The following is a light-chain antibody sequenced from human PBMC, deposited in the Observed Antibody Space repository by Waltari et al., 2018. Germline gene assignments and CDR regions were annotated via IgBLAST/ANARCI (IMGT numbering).Light chain of an antibody. V-gene: IGKV1-6*02. J-gene: IGKJ4*01. CDR1: QGIDNN. Sequence: QMTHPPSSLSASFDTTVTTTCQASQGIDNNFNWYQQIPGKAPKLLIYRASSLQSGIPSRFSGSGSGTDFTLTISSLQPEDFATYYCQQGYNYPLTFGGGTTVEI. CDR2: RAS. CDR3: QQGYNYPLT.